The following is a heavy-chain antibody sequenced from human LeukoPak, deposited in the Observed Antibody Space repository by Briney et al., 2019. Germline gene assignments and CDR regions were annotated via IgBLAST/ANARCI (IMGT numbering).Heavy chain of an antibody. CDR2: IYYSGTT. J-gene: IGHJ4*02. D-gene: IGHD3-10*01. CDR3: ARITSAFCDQ. Sequence: SETLSLTCTVSGGSISSGSYYWGWIRQPPGKGLEWIGSIYYSGTTYYNPSLKSRVTISLDTSKNQFSLKLTSVTAADTAVYYCARITSAFCDQWGQGILVTVSS. CDR1: GGSISSGSYY. V-gene: IGHV4-39*07.